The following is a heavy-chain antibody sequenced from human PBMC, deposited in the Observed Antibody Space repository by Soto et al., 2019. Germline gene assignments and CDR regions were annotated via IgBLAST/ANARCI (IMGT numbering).Heavy chain of an antibody. D-gene: IGHD6-13*01. CDR1: GFTFSSYA. Sequence: GGSLRLSCSASGFTFSSYAMHWVRQAPGKGLEYVSAISSKGGSTYYADSVKGRFTISRDNSKNTLYLQMSSLRAEDTAVYYCVKDRVSSSWYYFDYWGQGTLVTVSS. CDR2: ISSKGGST. J-gene: IGHJ4*02. CDR3: VKDRVSSSWYYFDY. V-gene: IGHV3-64D*06.